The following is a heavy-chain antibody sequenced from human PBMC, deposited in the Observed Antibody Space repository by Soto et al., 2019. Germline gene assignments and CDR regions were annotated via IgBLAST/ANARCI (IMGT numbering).Heavy chain of an antibody. CDR2: IYYSGST. Sequence: QVQLQESGPGLVKPSQTLSLTCTVSGGSISSGGYYRSWIRQHPGKGLEWIGYIYYSGSTYYNPSLKSRVTISVDTSKNQFSLKLSSVTAADTAVYYCAREADYVWGSYRYSPGGEWGQGTLVTVSS. CDR3: AREADYVWGSYRYSPGGE. V-gene: IGHV4-31*03. J-gene: IGHJ4*02. CDR1: GGSISSGGYY. D-gene: IGHD3-16*02.